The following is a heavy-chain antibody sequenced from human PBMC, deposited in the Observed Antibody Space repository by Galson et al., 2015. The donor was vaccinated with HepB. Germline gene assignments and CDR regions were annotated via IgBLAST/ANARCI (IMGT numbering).Heavy chain of an antibody. Sequence: LRLSCAASGFTFSSYWMSWVRQAPGKGLEWVANINKDGSDKYHVDSVKGRFTISRDNARDSLYLQMNSLRAEDTAVYYCARDRVVAGGGDWFDPWGQGTLVTVSS. J-gene: IGHJ5*02. CDR3: ARDRVVAGGGDWFDP. V-gene: IGHV3-7*01. D-gene: IGHD6-13*01. CDR2: INKDGSDK. CDR1: GFTFSSYW.